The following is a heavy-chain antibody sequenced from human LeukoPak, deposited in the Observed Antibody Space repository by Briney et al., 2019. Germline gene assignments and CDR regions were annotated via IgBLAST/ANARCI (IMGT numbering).Heavy chain of an antibody. V-gene: IGHV3-33*01. J-gene: IGHJ3*02. CDR1: GFTFSSYG. CDR2: IWYDGSNK. Sequence: PGGSLRLSCAASGFTFSSYGMHWVRQAPGKGLEWVAVIWYDGSNKYYADPVKGRFTISRDNSKNTLYLQMNSLRAEDTAVYYCAREGRSGAFDIWGQGTMVTVSS. CDR3: AREGRSGAFDI.